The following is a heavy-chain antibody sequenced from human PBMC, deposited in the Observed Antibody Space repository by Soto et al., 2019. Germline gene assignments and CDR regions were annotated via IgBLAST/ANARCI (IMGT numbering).Heavy chain of an antibody. CDR3: AKTWYYYDSSGYYYKY. CDR2: ISGSGGST. J-gene: IGHJ4*02. Sequence: GRSLRLSCAASGFTFSSYAVSWVRQAPGKGLEWVSAISGSGGSTYYADSVKGRFTISRDNSKNTLYLQMNSLRAEDTAVYYCAKTWYYYDSSGYYYKYWGQGTLVTVSS. D-gene: IGHD3-22*01. V-gene: IGHV3-23*01. CDR1: GFTFSSYA.